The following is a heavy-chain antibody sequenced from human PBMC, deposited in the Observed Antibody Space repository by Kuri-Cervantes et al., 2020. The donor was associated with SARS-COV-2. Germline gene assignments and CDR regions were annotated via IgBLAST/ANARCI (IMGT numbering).Heavy chain of an antibody. CDR2: IYHSGST. J-gene: IGHJ5*02. CDR1: GYSISSGYY. V-gene: IGHV4-38-2*01. CDR3: ARGRVYCSSTSCFIWSFDP. D-gene: IGHD2-2*01. Sequence: SQTLSLTCAVSGYSISSGYYWGWIRQPPGKGLEWIGSIYHSGSTYYNPSLKSRVTISVDTSKNQFSLNLNSVTAADTAVYYCARGRVYCSSTSCFIWSFDPWGQGTLVTVSS.